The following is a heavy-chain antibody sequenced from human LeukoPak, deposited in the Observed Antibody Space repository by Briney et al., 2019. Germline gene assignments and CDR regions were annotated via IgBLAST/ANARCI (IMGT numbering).Heavy chain of an antibody. Sequence: GGSLRLSCAGSGFIFSNYNMNWVRQAPGKGLEWVSSISSSSSYMYYADSVKGRFSISRDNAKESMYLQMNSLRAEDTAVYYCARHYDFSSGSFGYWGQGTLVTVSS. CDR1: GFIFSNYN. V-gene: IGHV3-21*01. CDR2: ISSSSSYM. J-gene: IGHJ4*02. CDR3: ARHYDFSSGSFGY. D-gene: IGHD3-3*01.